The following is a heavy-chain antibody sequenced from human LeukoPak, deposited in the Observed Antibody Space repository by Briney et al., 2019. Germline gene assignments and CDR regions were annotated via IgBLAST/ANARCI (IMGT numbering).Heavy chain of an antibody. CDR1: GYTFTGYY. J-gene: IGHJ6*03. CDR3: ARGGAGWSYYYYYYMDV. Sequence: GASVKVSCKASGYTFTGYYMHWVRQAPGQGLEWMGWINPNSGGTNYAQKFQGRVTMTRDTPISTAYMELSRLRSDDTAVYYCARGGAGWSYYYYYYMDVWGKGTTVTVSS. V-gene: IGHV1-2*02. CDR2: INPNSGGT. D-gene: IGHD1-26*01.